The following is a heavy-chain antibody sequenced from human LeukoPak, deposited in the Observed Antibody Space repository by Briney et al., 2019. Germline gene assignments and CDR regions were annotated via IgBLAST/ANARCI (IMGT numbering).Heavy chain of an antibody. J-gene: IGHJ6*03. D-gene: IGHD1-26*01. CDR1: GFTFSSYW. V-gene: IGHV3-74*01. CDR3: ARDPYSGSYGNYYYYFMDV. Sequence: PGGSLRLTCGASGFTFSSYWMHWVRQTPGKGLVWVSRINNDGSSTSYADSVQGRFTISRDNAKNTLYLQMNSLKAEDTAVYYCARDPYSGSYGNYYYYFMDVWGKGTTVTISS. CDR2: INNDGSST.